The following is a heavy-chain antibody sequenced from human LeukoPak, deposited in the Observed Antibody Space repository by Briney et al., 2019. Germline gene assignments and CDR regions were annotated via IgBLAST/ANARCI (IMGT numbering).Heavy chain of an antibody. CDR1: GFTVSSDY. CDR2: ISSSSSYI. J-gene: IGHJ5*02. Sequence: GGSLRLSCAASGFTVSSDYMNWVRQAPGKGLEWVSSISSSSSYIYYADSVKGRFTISRDNAKNSLNLQMNSLRAEDTAVYYCVRGGPSTWSWGQGTLVTVSS. D-gene: IGHD2-15*01. V-gene: IGHV3-21*01. CDR3: VRGGPSTWS.